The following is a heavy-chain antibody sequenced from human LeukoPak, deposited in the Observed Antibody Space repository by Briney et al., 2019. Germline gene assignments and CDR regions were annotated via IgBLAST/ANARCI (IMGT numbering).Heavy chain of an antibody. CDR1: GFTFSSYD. CDR3: AKRGGTESFYYYYMDV. CDR2: ISRSGGTT. D-gene: IGHD2-15*01. Sequence: GGSLRLSCAASGFTFSSYDMTWVRQTPGKGLEWVALISRSGGTTYYADSVKGRFTISRDNSKNTLYLQMNSLRAEDTAEYYCAKRGGTESFYYYYMDVWGKGTTVTVSS. V-gene: IGHV3-23*01. J-gene: IGHJ6*03.